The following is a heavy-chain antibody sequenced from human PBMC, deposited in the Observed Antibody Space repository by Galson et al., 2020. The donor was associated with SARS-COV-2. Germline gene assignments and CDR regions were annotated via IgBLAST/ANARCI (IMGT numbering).Heavy chain of an antibody. V-gene: IGHV3-48*02. J-gene: IGHJ4*02. D-gene: IGHD3-3*01. Sequence: TGGFLRLSCAASGFTFSSYSMNWVRQAPGKGLEWVSYIHRGSNSIYYADSVKGRFTISRDNAKNSLYLQMNNLRDEDTAVYYCARDGDYDLWSHYYGDRDYWGQGTLGTVSS. CDR1: GFTFSSYS. CDR2: IHRGSNSI. CDR3: ARDGDYDLWSHYYGDRDY.